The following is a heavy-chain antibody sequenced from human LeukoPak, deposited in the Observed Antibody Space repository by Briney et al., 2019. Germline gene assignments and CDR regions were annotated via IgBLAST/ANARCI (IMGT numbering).Heavy chain of an antibody. D-gene: IGHD6-19*01. J-gene: IGHJ5*02. Sequence: GGSLRLSCAASGITVSTNYMNWVRQAPGKGLEWVSVIYSGGSTDYADSVKGRFTISRDTSKNTLYLQMNSLRAEDTAVYYCARDPVAVAGTIGWFDPWGQGTLVTVSS. CDR1: GITVSTNY. CDR3: ARDPVAVAGTIGWFDP. V-gene: IGHV3-53*01. CDR2: IYSGGST.